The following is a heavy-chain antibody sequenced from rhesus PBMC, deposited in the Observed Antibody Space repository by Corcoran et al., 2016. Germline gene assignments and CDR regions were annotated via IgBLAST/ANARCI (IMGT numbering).Heavy chain of an antibody. Sequence: QLQLQESGPGLVKPSETLSVTCAVSGGSISSSYWSGIRQAPGKGREWIGYIYGSGSSTNYNPSLKSRVTLSVDTSKNQLSLKLSSVTTADTAVYYCARATYYYDSGYAFDFWGQGLRVTVSS. CDR2: IYGSGSST. J-gene: IGHJ3*01. V-gene: IGHV4-169*01. D-gene: IGHD3-28*01. CDR3: ARATYYYDSGYAFDF. CDR1: GGSISSSY.